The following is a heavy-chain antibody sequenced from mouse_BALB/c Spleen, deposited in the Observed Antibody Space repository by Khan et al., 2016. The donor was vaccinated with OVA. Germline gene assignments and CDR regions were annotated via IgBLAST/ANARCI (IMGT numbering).Heavy chain of an antibody. V-gene: IGHV1-7*01. D-gene: IGHD1-1*01. CDR3: ARGRIEY. CDR2: INPSSTYT. CDR1: GYTFTSYW. Sequence: QVQESGAELAKPGASVKMSCKASGYTFTSYWVHWVKQRPGQGLEWIGYINPSSTYTEYNQNFKDKATLTADKSSSTAYMQLSSLTSEDSAVYYCARGRIEYWGQGTTLTVSS. J-gene: IGHJ2*01.